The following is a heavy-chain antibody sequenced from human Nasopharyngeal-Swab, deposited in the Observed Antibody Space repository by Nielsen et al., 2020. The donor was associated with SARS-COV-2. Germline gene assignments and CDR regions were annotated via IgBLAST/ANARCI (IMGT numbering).Heavy chain of an antibody. CDR3: ARVRWSGWYKVYYGMDV. CDR1: GFTFSSYW. CDR2: IKQDGSEK. V-gene: IGHV3-7*01. Sequence: GESLKISCAASGFTFSSYWMSWVRQAPGKGLEWVANIKQDGSEKYYVDSVKGRFTISRDNAKNSLYLQMNSLRAEDTVVYYCARVRWSGWYKVYYGMDVWGQGTTVTVSS. J-gene: IGHJ6*02. D-gene: IGHD6-19*01.